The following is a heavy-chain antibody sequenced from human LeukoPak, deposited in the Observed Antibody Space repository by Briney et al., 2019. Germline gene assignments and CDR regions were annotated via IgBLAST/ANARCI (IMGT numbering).Heavy chain of an antibody. Sequence: SETLSLTCTVSGGSISSGDYYWSWIRQPPGKGLEWIGYIYYSGSTYYNPSLKSRVIISVDTSKNQFSLKLSSVTAADTAVYYCARGVYYDSSGLDYWGQGTLVTVSS. J-gene: IGHJ4*02. V-gene: IGHV4-30-4*01. CDR3: ARGVYYDSSGLDY. CDR1: GGSISSGDYY. CDR2: IYYSGST. D-gene: IGHD3-22*01.